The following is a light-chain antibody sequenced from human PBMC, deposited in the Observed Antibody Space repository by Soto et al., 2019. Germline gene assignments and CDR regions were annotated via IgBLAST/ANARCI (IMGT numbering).Light chain of an antibody. Sequence: DIQMTQSPSAVSASVGDRVTITCRASQGISSWLAWYQQKPGKAPKLLIYAASSLTSGVPSRFSGSGSATEFPLTISSLQPDDFATYYRQQYSTHPWTFGQGTKVDIK. CDR3: QQYSTHPWT. J-gene: IGKJ1*01. CDR2: AAS. V-gene: IGKV1D-16*01. CDR1: QGISSW.